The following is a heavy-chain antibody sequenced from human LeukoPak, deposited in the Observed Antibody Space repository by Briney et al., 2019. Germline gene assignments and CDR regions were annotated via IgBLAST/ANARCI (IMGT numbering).Heavy chain of an antibody. CDR3: ARSAYYDFWSDYKKDWFDP. Sequence: SETLSLTCTVSGYSISSGYYWGWIRQPPGKGLEWIGSIYHSGSTYYNPSLKSRVTISVDTSKNQFSLKLSSVTAADTAVYYCARSAYYDFWSDYKKDWFDPWGQGTLVTVSS. J-gene: IGHJ5*02. CDR2: IYHSGST. D-gene: IGHD3-3*01. V-gene: IGHV4-38-2*02. CDR1: GYSISSGYY.